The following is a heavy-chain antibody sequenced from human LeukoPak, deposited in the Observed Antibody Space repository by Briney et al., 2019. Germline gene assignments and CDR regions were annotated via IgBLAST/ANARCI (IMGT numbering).Heavy chain of an antibody. CDR2: IIPILGIA. J-gene: IGHJ5*02. V-gene: IGHV1-69*02. CDR1: GGTFSSYT. Sequence: SAKVSCKASGGTFSSYTISWVRQAPGQGLEWMGRIIPILGIANYAQKFQGRVTITADKSTSTAYMELSSLRSEDTAVYYCARGEQLRSFDPWGQGILVTVSS. D-gene: IGHD6-6*01. CDR3: ARGEQLRSFDP.